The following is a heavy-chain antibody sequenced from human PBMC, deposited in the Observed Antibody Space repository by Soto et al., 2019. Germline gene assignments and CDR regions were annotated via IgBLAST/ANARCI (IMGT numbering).Heavy chain of an antibody. CDR1: GGSFGNSA. D-gene: IGHD3-3*01. Sequence: SVKVSCKASGGSFGNSAINWVRQAPGQGLEWLGGFIPVYRTLNYEQKFQGRVTITADESTGTAYMTLSSLVSDATAVYYCATGVIWIGYFTVDSWGQGTRVTVSS. V-gene: IGHV1-69*13. CDR2: FIPVYRTL. CDR3: ATGVIWIGYFTVDS. J-gene: IGHJ4*02.